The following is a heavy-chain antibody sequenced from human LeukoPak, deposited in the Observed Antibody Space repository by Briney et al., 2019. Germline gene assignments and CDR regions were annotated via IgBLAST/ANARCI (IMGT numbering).Heavy chain of an antibody. V-gene: IGHV1-18*01. D-gene: IGHD3-22*01. CDR1: GYTFTSYG. CDR2: ISAYNSNT. J-gene: IGHJ4*02. Sequence: ASVKVFCKASGYTFTSYGISWVRQAPGQGLEWMGWISAYNSNTNYTQKLQGRVTMTTDTSTSTAYMELRRLRSDDTAVYYCARDHYYDSSGYASPFDYWGQGTLVTVSS. CDR3: ARDHYYDSSGYASPFDY.